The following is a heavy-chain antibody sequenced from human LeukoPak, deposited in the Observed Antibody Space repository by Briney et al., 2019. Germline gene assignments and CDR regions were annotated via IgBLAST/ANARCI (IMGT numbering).Heavy chain of an antibody. CDR1: GDSVSSNAAA. D-gene: IGHD1-26*01. J-gene: IGHJ3*02. Sequence: PSQTLALTCAISGDSVSSNAAAWSWISQSPSRGLEWLGRTYYKSKWYSDYAVSVKSRITINPDTSKNQFSLQLNSVTPEDTPVYYCARGDYYDAFDIWGQGTLVSVSS. V-gene: IGHV6-1*01. CDR2: TYYKSKWYS. CDR3: ARGDYYDAFDI.